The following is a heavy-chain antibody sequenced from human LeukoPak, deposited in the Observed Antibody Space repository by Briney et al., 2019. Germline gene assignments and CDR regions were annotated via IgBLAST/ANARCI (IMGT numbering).Heavy chain of an antibody. CDR1: GGTFSSYS. CDR3: ARVDRYHYYLDV. CDR2: IMPLFNTA. J-gene: IGHJ6*03. V-gene: IGHV1-69*13. Sequence: ASVKVSCKASGGTFSSYSITWVRQAPGQGLEWMGGIMPLFNTANYAQQFRGRVSITADESTSTAYMELSSLRFEDTAMYYCARVDRYHYYLDVWGKGTTVTVSS.